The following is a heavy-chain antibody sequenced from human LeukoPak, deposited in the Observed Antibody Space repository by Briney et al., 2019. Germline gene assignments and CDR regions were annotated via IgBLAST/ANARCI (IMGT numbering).Heavy chain of an antibody. D-gene: IGHD6-13*01. V-gene: IGHV4-59*12. CDR1: GGSISSYY. Sequence: SETLSLTCTVSGGSISSYYWSWIRQPPGKGLEWIGYIYYSGSTNYNPSLKSRLTMSVDTSKNHFSLKLSSVTAADTAVYYCARGDPFRAGWFDPWGQGTLVTVSS. J-gene: IGHJ5*02. CDR2: IYYSGST. CDR3: ARGDPFRAGWFDP.